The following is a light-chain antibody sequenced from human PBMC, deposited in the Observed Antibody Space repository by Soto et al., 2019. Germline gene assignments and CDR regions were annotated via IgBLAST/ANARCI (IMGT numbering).Light chain of an antibody. J-gene: IGLJ1*01. CDR3: TSYTTIRTYV. CDR1: SGDVGAYNH. V-gene: IGLV2-14*01. CDR2: EVT. Sequence: QSALTQPASVSGSLGQSITVSCTGTSGDVGAYNHVSWYQQHPGKAPKLIISEVTNRPSGVSNRFSGSKSGNTASLTISGLQTEDEADYYCTSYTTIRTYVFGSGTKVTVL.